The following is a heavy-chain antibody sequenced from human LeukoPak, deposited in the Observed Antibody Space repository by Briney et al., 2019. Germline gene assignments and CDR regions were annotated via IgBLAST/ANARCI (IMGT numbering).Heavy chain of an antibody. CDR2: MNPNSGNT. D-gene: IGHD3-10*01. J-gene: IGHJ6*03. CDR1: GYTFTSYD. Sequence: ASVKVSCKASGYTFTSYDINWVRQAPGQGLEWVGWMNPNSGNTSSAQKVQGRITITMNTFISTAYMELGSLRSEDTAVYYCARIYYRRSDYHYYYMDVWGEGTTVTVSS. V-gene: IGHV1-8*01. CDR3: ARIYYRRSDYHYYYMDV.